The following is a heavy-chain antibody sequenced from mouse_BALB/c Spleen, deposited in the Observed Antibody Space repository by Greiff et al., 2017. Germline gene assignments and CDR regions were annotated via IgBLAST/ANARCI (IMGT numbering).Heavy chain of an antibody. V-gene: IGHV3-6*02. D-gene: IGHD1-2*01. CDR1: GYSITSGYY. Sequence: EVQLQQSGPGLVKPSQSLSLTCSVTGYSITSGYYWNWIRQFPGNKLEWMGYISYDGSNNYNPSLKNRISITRDTSKNQFFLKLNSVTTEDTATYYCAREDYGYSYYLDYWGQGTTLTVSS. CDR2: ISYDGSN. J-gene: IGHJ2*01. CDR3: AREDYGYSYYLDY.